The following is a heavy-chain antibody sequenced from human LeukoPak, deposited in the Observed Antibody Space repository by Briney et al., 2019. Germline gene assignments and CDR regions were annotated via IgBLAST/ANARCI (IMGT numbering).Heavy chain of an antibody. Sequence: SETLSLTCAVYGGSFSGYYWSWIRQPPGKGLEWIGEINHIGSTNYNPSLKSRVTISVDTSKNQFSLKLSSVTAADTAVYYCARIPGLRSDFFDYWGQGTLVTVSS. V-gene: IGHV4-34*01. D-gene: IGHD4-17*01. CDR3: ARIPGLRSDFFDY. CDR1: GGSFSGYY. J-gene: IGHJ4*02. CDR2: INHIGST.